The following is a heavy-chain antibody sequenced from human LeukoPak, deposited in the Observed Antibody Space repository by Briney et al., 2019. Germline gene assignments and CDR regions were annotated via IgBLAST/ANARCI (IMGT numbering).Heavy chain of an antibody. CDR1: GFTFSTYA. V-gene: IGHV3-30-3*01. CDR2: ISSAGTTT. D-gene: IGHD3-9*01. J-gene: IGHJ4*02. Sequence: GGSLRLSCAASGFTFSTYAMHWVRQAPGKGLEWVAFISSAGTTTYYADSVKGRFTISRDYSKTSLYLQMNSLRADDTAVYYCAKTYYDALTAYYTYFDFWGQGTLVTVTS. CDR3: AKTYYDALTAYYTYFDF.